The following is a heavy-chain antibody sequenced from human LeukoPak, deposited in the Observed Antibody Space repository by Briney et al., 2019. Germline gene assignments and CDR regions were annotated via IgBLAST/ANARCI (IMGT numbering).Heavy chain of an antibody. J-gene: IGHJ5*02. CDR2: ISAYNGNT. D-gene: IGHD4-17*01. CDR1: GYTFTSYG. Sequence: ASVKVSCKASGYTFTSYGISWVRQAPGQGLEWMGWISAYNGNTNYAQKLQGRVTMTTDTSTSTAYMALRSLRSDDTAVYYCARVDYGDYEGWFDPWGQGTLVTVSS. V-gene: IGHV1-18*04. CDR3: ARVDYGDYEGWFDP.